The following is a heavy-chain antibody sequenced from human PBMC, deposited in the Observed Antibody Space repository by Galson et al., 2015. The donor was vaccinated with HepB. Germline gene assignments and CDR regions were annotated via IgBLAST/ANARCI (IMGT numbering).Heavy chain of an antibody. CDR1: GGSFSSYA. Sequence: SVKVSCKASGGSFSSYAISWVRQAPGQGLEWMGRIIPILNITNYAQKLHGRVTITADRSTSTAYMEVSSLRYEDTALYYCARAPATVAPGVWFDPWGQGTLVTVSS. CDR2: IIPILNIT. V-gene: IGHV1-69*04. J-gene: IGHJ5*02. CDR3: ARAPATVAPGVWFDP. D-gene: IGHD4-11*01.